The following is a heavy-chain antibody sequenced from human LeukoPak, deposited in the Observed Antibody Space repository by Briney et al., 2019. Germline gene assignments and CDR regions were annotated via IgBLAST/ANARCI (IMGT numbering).Heavy chain of an antibody. CDR2: IYYSGST. J-gene: IGHJ4*02. Sequence: SETLSLTCTVSGGSISSGDYYWSWIRQPPGKGLEWIGYIYYSGSTYYNPSLKSRVTISVDTSKNQFSLKLSSVTAADTAVYYCARAYSSGATRFDYWGQGTLVTVSS. CDR3: ARAYSSGATRFDY. D-gene: IGHD6-19*01. V-gene: IGHV4-30-4*01. CDR1: GGSISSGDYY.